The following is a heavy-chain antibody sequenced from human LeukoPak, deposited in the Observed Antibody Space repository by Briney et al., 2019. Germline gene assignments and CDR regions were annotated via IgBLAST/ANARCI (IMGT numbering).Heavy chain of an antibody. CDR1: GFTFNNYA. Sequence: GGSLRLSCAASGFTFNNYAMNWVCQAPGKGLEWVSGSSGSGSSTYYADSVKGRFTISRDNSKNTLYLQMNSLRAEDTAVYYCASQRSGYYYGGFDYWGQGTLVTVSS. CDR3: ASQRSGYYYGGFDY. V-gene: IGHV3-23*01. D-gene: IGHD3-22*01. J-gene: IGHJ4*02. CDR2: SSGSGSST.